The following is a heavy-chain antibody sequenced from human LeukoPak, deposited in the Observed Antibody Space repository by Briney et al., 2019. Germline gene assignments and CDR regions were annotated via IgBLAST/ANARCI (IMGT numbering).Heavy chain of an antibody. D-gene: IGHD3-3*01. CDR1: GFTFSSYS. J-gene: IGHJ4*02. V-gene: IGHV3-21*01. CDR3: ATRPYGFLEWLPSFFDY. CDR2: ISSSSSYI. Sequence: GGSLRLSCAASGFTFSSYSMNWVRQAPGKGLEWVSSISSSSSYIYYADSVKGRFTISRDNAKNSLYLQMNSLRAEDTAVYYCATRPYGFLEWLPSFFDYWGQGTLVTVSS.